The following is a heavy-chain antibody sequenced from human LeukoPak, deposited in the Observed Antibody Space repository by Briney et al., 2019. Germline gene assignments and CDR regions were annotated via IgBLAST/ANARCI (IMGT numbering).Heavy chain of an antibody. CDR3: ARSPFDGDYPNWYFDL. CDR2: IYYSGST. D-gene: IGHD4-17*01. CDR1: GGSISSYY. V-gene: IGHV4-59*12. J-gene: IGHJ2*01. Sequence: SETLSLTCTVSGGSISSYYWSWIRQPPGKGLEWIGYIYYSGSTNYNPSLKRRVTISVDTSKNQFSLKLSSVTAADTAVYYCARSPFDGDYPNWYFDLWGRGTLVTVSS.